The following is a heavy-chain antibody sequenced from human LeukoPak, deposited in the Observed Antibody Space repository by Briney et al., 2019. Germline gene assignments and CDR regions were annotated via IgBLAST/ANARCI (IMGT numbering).Heavy chain of an antibody. CDR2: INHSGST. CDR3: ARLAGTHDAFDI. CDR1: GGSFSGYY. J-gene: IGHJ3*02. Sequence: SETLSLTCAVYGGSFSGYYWSWIRQPPGKGLEWIGEINHSGSTNYNPSLKSRVTISVDTSKNQFSLKLSSVTAADTAVYYCARLAGTHDAFDIWGQGTMVTVSS. V-gene: IGHV4-34*01. D-gene: IGHD6-19*01.